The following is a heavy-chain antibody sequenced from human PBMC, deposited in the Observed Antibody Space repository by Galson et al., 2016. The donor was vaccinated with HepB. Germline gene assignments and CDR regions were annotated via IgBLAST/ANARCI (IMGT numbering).Heavy chain of an antibody. V-gene: IGHV1-2*05. D-gene: IGHD2-8*01. CDR2: INPNHGDT. CDR1: GYTFSAYY. J-gene: IGHJ4*02. Sequence: SVKVSCKASGYTFSAYYIHWVRQAPGQGLEWMARINPNHGDTNYAQEFQGRVSMTRDTSIRTAYTELSRLGLGDTVVYYCARGGPGVYDYPDYWGQGTLVTVSS. CDR3: ARGGPGVYDYPDY.